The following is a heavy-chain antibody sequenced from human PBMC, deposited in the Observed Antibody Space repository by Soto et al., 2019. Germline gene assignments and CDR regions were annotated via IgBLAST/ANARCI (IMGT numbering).Heavy chain of an antibody. CDR2: ISYDGSNK. CDR1: GFTFSSYG. D-gene: IGHD2-15*01. Sequence: GGSLRLSCAASGFTFSSYGMHWVRQAPGKGLEWVAVISYDGSNKYYVDSVKGRFTISRDNSKNTLYLQMNSLRAEDTAVYYCAKDPGYCSGGSCYPGAFDIWGQGTMVTVSS. V-gene: IGHV3-30*18. J-gene: IGHJ3*02. CDR3: AKDPGYCSGGSCYPGAFDI.